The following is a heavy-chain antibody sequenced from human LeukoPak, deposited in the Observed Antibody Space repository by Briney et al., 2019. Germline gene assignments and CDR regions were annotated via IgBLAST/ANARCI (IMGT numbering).Heavy chain of an antibody. Sequence: GGSLRLSCTASGFTFGDYTMSWVRQAPGKGLEWVGFIRSKVYGGTTEYAASVKGRFTISRDDSKSIAYLQMNSLKTEDTAVYYCTRTSMAAAGYYFDYWGQGTLVTVSS. J-gene: IGHJ4*02. V-gene: IGHV3-49*04. D-gene: IGHD6-13*01. CDR3: TRTSMAAAGYYFDY. CDR1: GFTFGDYT. CDR2: IRSKVYGGTT.